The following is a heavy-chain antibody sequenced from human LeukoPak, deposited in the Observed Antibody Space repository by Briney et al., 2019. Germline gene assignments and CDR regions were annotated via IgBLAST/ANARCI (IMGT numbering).Heavy chain of an antibody. D-gene: IGHD1-7*01. CDR3: ARVTRNYVGSSWFDP. V-gene: IGHV4-59*01. CDR1: GGSISSYY. CDR2: IYYSGST. Sequence: SETLSLTCTVSGGSISSYYWSWIRQPPGKGLEWIGYIYYSGSTNYNPSLKSRVTISVDTSKNQFSLKLSSVTAADTAVYYCARVTRNYVGSSWFDPWGQGTLVTVSS. J-gene: IGHJ5*02.